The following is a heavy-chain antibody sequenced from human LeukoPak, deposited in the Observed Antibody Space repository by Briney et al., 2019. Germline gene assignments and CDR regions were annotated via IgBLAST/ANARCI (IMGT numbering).Heavy chain of an antibody. V-gene: IGHV1-18*04. CDR2: ISAYNGNT. CDR3: ARDWSTYYDFWSGYYTRVWFDP. J-gene: IGHJ5*02. Sequence: GASVKVSCKASGYTFTGYYMHWVRQAPGQGLEWMGWISAYNGNTNYAQKLQGRVTMTTDTSTSTAYMELRSLRSDDTAVYYCARDWSTYYDFWSGYYTRVWFDPWGQGTLVTVSS. CDR1: GYTFTGYY. D-gene: IGHD3-3*01.